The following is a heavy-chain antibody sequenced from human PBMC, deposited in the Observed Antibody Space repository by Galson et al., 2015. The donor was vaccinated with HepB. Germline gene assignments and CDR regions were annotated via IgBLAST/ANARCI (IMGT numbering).Heavy chain of an antibody. Sequence: TLSLTCTVSGGSVRRGAYCWSWVRQTPGKGLAWIGYIYYIGNTYYNPSLKVRLIISVDTSKNQFSLKLNSGTAADTAGYYCAASTDLRYLDNWGQGTLV. D-gene: IGHD4-17*01. CDR3: AASTDLRYLDN. J-gene: IGHJ4*02. CDR2: IYYIGNT. CDR1: GGSVRRGAYC. V-gene: IGHV4-30-4*01.